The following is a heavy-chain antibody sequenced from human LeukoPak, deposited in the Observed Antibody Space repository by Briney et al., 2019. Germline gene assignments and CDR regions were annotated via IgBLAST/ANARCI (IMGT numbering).Heavy chain of an antibody. CDR2: INHSGST. CDR1: GGSFSGYY. J-gene: IGHJ4*02. Sequence: SGTLSLTCAVYGGSFSGYYWSWIRQPPGKGLEWIGEINHSGSTNYNPSLKSRVTISVDTSKNQFSLKLSSVTAADTAVYYCAREWGSGYDYWGQGTLVTVSS. CDR3: AREWGSGYDY. D-gene: IGHD5-12*01. V-gene: IGHV4-34*01.